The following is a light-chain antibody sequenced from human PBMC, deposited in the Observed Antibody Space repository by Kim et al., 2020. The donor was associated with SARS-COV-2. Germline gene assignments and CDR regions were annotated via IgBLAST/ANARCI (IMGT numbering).Light chain of an antibody. J-gene: IGKJ4*01. CDR1: QDINTW. V-gene: IGKV1-5*03. Sequence: DIQMTQSPSTLSASVGDRVTITCRASQDINTWLAWYQQKPGKAPKLLVHTASTLESGVPSRFSGSGSGTEFTLTIRSLQPDDFATYYYQQYYKSSPPFGGGTKLEI. CDR2: TAS. CDR3: QQYYKSSPP.